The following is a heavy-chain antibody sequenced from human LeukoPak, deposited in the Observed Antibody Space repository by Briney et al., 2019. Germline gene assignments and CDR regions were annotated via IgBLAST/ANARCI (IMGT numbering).Heavy chain of an antibody. CDR3: ARGNVVFSAAFVY. CDR1: GGSFSGYY. V-gene: IGHV4-34*01. J-gene: IGHJ4*02. D-gene: IGHD2-15*01. Sequence: PSETLSLTCAVYGGSFSGYYWSWIRQPPGKGLEWIGDINHSGSTNYNPSLKSRVTISVDTSKNQFSLKLSSVTAADTAVYYCARGNVVFSAAFVYWGQGTLVTVSS. CDR2: INHSGST.